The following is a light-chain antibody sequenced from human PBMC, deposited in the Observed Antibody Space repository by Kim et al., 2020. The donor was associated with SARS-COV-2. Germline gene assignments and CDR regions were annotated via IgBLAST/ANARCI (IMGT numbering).Light chain of an antibody. CDR3: LTWDSSTWV. Sequence: SGSPGQTASITCSGNKLGDKYSCWYQQKPGQSPVLVIHQDNKRPSGVPERFSGSNSGDTATLTISGTQAMDEADYYCLTWDSSTWVFGGGTQLTVL. J-gene: IGLJ3*02. V-gene: IGLV3-1*01. CDR1: KLGDKY. CDR2: QDN.